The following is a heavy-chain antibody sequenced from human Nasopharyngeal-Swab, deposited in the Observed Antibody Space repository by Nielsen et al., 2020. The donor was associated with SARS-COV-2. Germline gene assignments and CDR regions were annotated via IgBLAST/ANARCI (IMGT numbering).Heavy chain of an antibody. Sequence: SETLSLTCAVYGGSFSGYYWSWIRQPPGKGLEWIGEINHSGSTSYNPSLKSRVTISVDTSKNQFSLKLSSVTAADTAVYYCARAPYGIDPWGQGTLVTVSS. CDR2: INHSGST. D-gene: IGHD4-17*01. CDR1: GGSFSGYY. J-gene: IGHJ5*02. CDR3: ARAPYGIDP. V-gene: IGHV4-34*01.